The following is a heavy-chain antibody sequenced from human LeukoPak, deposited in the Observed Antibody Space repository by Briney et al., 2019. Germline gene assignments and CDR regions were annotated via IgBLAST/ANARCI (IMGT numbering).Heavy chain of an antibody. CDR3: ARVKSSSWPLDAFDI. V-gene: IGHV3-48*03. CDR2: ISGSGNTI. J-gene: IGHJ3*02. D-gene: IGHD6-13*01. Sequence: GGSLRLSCAASGFTFSSYEMNWVRQAPGKGLEWVSYISGSGNTIYYADSVKGRFTISRDNAKNSLYLQMNSLRAEDTAVYYCARVKSSSWPLDAFDIWGQGTMVTVSS. CDR1: GFTFSSYE.